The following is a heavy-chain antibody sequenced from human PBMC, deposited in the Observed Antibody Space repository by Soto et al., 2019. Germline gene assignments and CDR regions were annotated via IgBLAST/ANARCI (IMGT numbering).Heavy chain of an antibody. Sequence: GGSLRLSCAATGFTFSNSWMHWVRQVSGKGLEWVSRINADGTSTSYADSVKGRFTISRDNAKNTLYLHVNSLRAEDTAVYYCVKVLARGVGVPRFYFDSWGQGALVTVSS. CDR3: VKVLARGVGVPRFYFDS. CDR2: INADGTST. J-gene: IGHJ4*02. CDR1: GFTFSNSW. V-gene: IGHV3-74*01. D-gene: IGHD2-2*01.